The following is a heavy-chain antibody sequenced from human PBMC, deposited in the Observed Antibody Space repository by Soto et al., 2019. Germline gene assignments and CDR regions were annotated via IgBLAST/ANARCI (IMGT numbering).Heavy chain of an antibody. V-gene: IGHV4-34*01. CDR2: INHSGST. Sequence: PSETLSLTCAVSGGSISNVGYYWSWIRQHPGKGLERIGSINHSGSTNYNPSLKGRVTISVDTSKTQFPLKLSSVPAADTAVYFCARGSPYDIWAVKNGFDPRGQGTLVTVSS. CDR3: ARGSPYDIWAVKNGFDP. J-gene: IGHJ5*02. CDR1: GGSISNVGYY. D-gene: IGHD3-9*01.